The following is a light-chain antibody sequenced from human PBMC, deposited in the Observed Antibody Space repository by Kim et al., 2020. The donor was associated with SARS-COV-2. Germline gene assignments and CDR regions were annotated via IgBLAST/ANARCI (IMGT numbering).Light chain of an antibody. J-gene: IGKJ1*01. V-gene: IGKV1-27*01. CDR2: AAS. CDR1: QGISNN. CDR3: QKYNSAPWT. Sequence: DIQMTQSQSSLSASVGDRVTITCRASQGISNNLAWYQHKPGKVPTLLIFAASTLQSGVPSRFSGSGSGTDFTLTISSLQPEDFATYYCQKYNSAPWTFGQGTKVDIK.